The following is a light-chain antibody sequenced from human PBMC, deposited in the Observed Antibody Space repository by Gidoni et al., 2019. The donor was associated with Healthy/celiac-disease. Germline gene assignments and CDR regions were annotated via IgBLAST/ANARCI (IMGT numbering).Light chain of an antibody. Sequence: IVMTHSPLSLSFTSGDPASISCMSSQSLLHSNVYNYLDWYLQKSGQSPQLLIYLGSNRSSGFSDMFSGSGLGTDFTRKISRVQAEDVGVYYCMQAIQTPWTFGHGTKLEIK. V-gene: IGKV2-28*01. CDR2: LGS. J-gene: IGKJ2*02. CDR3: MQAIQTPWT. CDR1: QSLLHSNVYNY.